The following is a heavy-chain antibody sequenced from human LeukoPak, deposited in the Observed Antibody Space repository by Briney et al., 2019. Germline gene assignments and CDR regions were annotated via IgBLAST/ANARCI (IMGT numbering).Heavy chain of an antibody. D-gene: IGHD3-22*01. V-gene: IGHV3-21*04. CDR2: ISSSSSYM. CDR3: ARAPFYYDSSGYPYFDG. CDR1: GFTFSSYS. Sequence: GGSLRLSCAASGFTFSSYSMNWVRQAPGKGLEWVSSISSSSSYMYYADSVKGRFTISRDNAKNSLYLQMNSLRAEDTALYYCARAPFYYDSSGYPYFDGWGQGTLVTVSS. J-gene: IGHJ4*02.